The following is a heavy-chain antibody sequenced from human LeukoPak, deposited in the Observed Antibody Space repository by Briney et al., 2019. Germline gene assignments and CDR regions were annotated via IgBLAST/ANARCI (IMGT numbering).Heavy chain of an antibody. CDR1: GFFFSNYW. CDR3: ASSNNWSEFDY. D-gene: IGHD1-1*01. CDR2: IKQDGGEK. V-gene: IGHV3-7*01. Sequence: GGSLRLSCAAAGFFFSNYWMTWVRHAPGEGLEWVATIKQDGGEKYYVDSVKGRFTISRDNAKNSLSLQMNSLRAEDTALYYCASSNNWSEFDYWGQGTLVTVSS. J-gene: IGHJ4*02.